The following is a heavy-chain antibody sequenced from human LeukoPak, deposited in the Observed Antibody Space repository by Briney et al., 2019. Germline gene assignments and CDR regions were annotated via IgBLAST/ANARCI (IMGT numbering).Heavy chain of an antibody. CDR1: GFTFSSYS. V-gene: IGHV3-23*01. J-gene: IGHJ4*02. Sequence: PGGSLRLSCAASGFTFSSYSMNWVRQAPGKGLEWVSALGTNGDSTFYADSVKGRFTISRDNSKNTLYLQMNSLRAEDTAVYCCAKDRAVTYYYDSSGYSRLRDWGRGTLVTVSS. CDR3: AKDRAVTYYYDSSGYSRLRD. D-gene: IGHD3-22*01. CDR2: LGTNGDST.